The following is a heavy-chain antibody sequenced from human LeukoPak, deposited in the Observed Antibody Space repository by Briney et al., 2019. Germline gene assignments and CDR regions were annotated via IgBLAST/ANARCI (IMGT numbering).Heavy chain of an antibody. D-gene: IGHD2-2*01. J-gene: IGHJ5*02. Sequence: ASVKVSCKASGYTFTSYGISWVRQAPGRGLEWMGWISAYNGNTNYAQKLQGRVTMTTDTSTSTAYMELRSLRSDDTAVYYCGRAKNLGYCSSPSCFEFDPGGREPR. CDR2: ISAYNGNT. CDR1: GYTFTSYG. CDR3: GRAKNLGYCSSPSCFEFDP. V-gene: IGHV1-18*01.